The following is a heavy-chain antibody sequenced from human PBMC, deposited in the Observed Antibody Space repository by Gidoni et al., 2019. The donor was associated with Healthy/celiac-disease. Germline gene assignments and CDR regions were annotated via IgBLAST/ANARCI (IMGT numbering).Heavy chain of an antibody. V-gene: IGHV3-48*03. J-gene: IGHJ6*02. Sequence: EVQLVESGGGLVQPGGSLRLSCAASGFPFSSYEMNWVRQAPGKGLEWVSYISSSGSTIYYADSVKGRFTISRDNAKNSLYLQMNSLRAEDTAVYYCARNSKRKSPSLLLHYYYGMDVWGQGTTVTVSS. D-gene: IGHD2-15*01. CDR3: ARNSKRKSPSLLLHYYYGMDV. CDR1: GFPFSSYE. CDR2: ISSSGSTI.